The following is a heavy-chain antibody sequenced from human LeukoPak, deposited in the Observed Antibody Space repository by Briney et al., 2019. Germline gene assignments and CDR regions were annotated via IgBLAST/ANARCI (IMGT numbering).Heavy chain of an antibody. CDR2: ISYDGSKK. J-gene: IGHJ4*02. CDR1: GFIFSSYA. V-gene: IGHV3-30*01. Sequence: GGSLRLSCAASGFIFSSYALHRVRQAPGSGLDWVAVISYDGSKKYYADSARGRFTISRDISKNTLYLQMNSLRAEDTAVYYCARYVDGYNYFDYWGQGTLVTVSS. D-gene: IGHD5-24*01. CDR3: ARYVDGYNYFDY.